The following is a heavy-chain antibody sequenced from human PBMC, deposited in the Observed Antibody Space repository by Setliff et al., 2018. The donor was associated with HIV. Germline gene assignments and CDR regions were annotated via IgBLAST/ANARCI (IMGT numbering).Heavy chain of an antibody. D-gene: IGHD2-2*01. CDR3: ARAREGWKPYAFDY. CDR2: IYYSGNT. CDR1: GGSISSSSYY. Sequence: PSETLSLTCTVSGGSISSSSYYWGWIRQPPGKGLEWIGSIYYSGNTYYNPSLKSRVTIYVDTSKNQFSLKLSSVTAADTAVYYCARAREGWKPYAFDYWGQGALVTVSS. V-gene: IGHV4-39*01. J-gene: IGHJ4*02.